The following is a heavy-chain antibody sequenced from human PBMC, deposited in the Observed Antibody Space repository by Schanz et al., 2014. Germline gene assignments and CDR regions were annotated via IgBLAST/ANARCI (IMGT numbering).Heavy chain of an antibody. V-gene: IGHV1-2*02. Sequence: QVQLVQSGAEVKRPGASVKVSCKASGYMFTGYYMHWVRQAPGQGLEWMGCINPNNGGTKYAQKFQGRVTMTRDTSITTAYMELSSLRSDDTAVYYCARVDVLEWAYGMDVWGQGTTVTVSS. J-gene: IGHJ6*02. CDR2: INPNNGGT. CDR1: GYMFTGYY. CDR3: ARVDVLEWAYGMDV. D-gene: IGHD3-3*01.